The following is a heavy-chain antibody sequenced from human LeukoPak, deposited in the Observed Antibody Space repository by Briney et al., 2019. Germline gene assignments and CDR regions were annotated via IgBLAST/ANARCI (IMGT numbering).Heavy chain of an antibody. J-gene: IGHJ4*02. CDR3: ARDRDYSNYAGFDY. V-gene: IGHV3-30*04. Sequence: GGSLRLSCAASGFTFSSYAMHWVRQAPGKGLEWVAVISYDGSNKYYADSVKGRFTISRDNSKNTLYLQMNSLRAEDTAVYYCARDRDYSNYAGFDYWGQGTLVTASS. CDR2: ISYDGSNK. CDR1: GFTFSSYA. D-gene: IGHD4-11*01.